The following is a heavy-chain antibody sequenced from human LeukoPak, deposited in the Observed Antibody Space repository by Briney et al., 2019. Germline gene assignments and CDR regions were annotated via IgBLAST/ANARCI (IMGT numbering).Heavy chain of an antibody. CDR3: AKELSGGWPFDY. J-gene: IGHJ4*02. V-gene: IGHV3-23*01. Sequence: PGGSLRLSCAASGFTFSSYAMSWVRQAPGKGLEWVSGIGDSGERTYYADAVKGRFTISRDNSKNTLYLQMNSLRAEDTAVYFCAKELSGGWPFDYWGQGTLVTVSS. CDR1: GFTFSSYA. D-gene: IGHD6-19*01. CDR2: IGDSGERT.